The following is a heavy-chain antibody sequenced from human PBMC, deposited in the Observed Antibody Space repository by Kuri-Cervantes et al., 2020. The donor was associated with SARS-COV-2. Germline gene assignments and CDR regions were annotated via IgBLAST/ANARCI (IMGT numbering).Heavy chain of an antibody. J-gene: IGHJ4*01. Sequence: GESLKISCAASGFTVSTNFMNFFRQSAGKGLEWVSSLNPGGATFYADSVKGRFTIPTETSKNMVFLQMNNLRVDDKAVYYCARGMAGTPRYFDCWGRGTLVTVSS. CDR3: ARGMAGTPRYFDC. CDR1: GFTVSTNF. CDR2: LNPGGAT. V-gene: IGHV3-53*01. D-gene: IGHD5-24*01.